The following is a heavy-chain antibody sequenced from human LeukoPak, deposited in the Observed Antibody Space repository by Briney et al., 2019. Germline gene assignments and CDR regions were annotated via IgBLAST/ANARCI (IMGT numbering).Heavy chain of an antibody. Sequence: GASVKVSCKASGYTFTGYYMHWVRQAPGQGLEWMGWINPNSGGTNYAQKFQGRVTMTRDTSISTAYMELSRLRSDDTAVYYCAKSDRCSTSCFYYYYYYMDVWGKGTTVTVSS. D-gene: IGHD2-2*01. CDR2: INPNSGGT. CDR3: AKSDRCSTSCFYYYYYYMDV. V-gene: IGHV1-2*02. J-gene: IGHJ6*03. CDR1: GYTFTGYY.